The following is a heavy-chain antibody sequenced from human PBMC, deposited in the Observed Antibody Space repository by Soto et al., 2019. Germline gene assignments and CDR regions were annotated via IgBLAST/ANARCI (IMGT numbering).Heavy chain of an antibody. V-gene: IGHV4-34*01. D-gene: IGHD4-17*01. CDR3: AREYGDYPFDY. J-gene: IGHJ4*02. CDR1: GGSFSGYY. CDR2: INHSGST. Sequence: PSETLSLTCAVYGGSFSGYYWSWIRQPPGKGLEWIGEINHSGSTNYNPSLKSRVTISVDTSKNQFSLKLSSVTAADTAVYYCAREYGDYPFDYWGQGTLVTVSS.